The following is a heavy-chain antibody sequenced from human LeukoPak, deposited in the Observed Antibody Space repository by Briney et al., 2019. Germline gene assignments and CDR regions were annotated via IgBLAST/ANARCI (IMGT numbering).Heavy chain of an antibody. CDR3: VVPAATQRYYYMDV. CDR1: IFTFKSFN. J-gene: IGHJ6*03. CDR2: LRCSRSNI. Sequence: GGTLRLSCAASIFTFKSFNVMGVPRAPGKARVGVTSLRCSRSNIYCADYVKGGFTISRDNAKNSLYLQMNSLRAEDTAVYYCVVPAATQRYYYMDVWGKGTTVTVSS. V-gene: IGHV3-21*01. D-gene: IGHD2-2*01.